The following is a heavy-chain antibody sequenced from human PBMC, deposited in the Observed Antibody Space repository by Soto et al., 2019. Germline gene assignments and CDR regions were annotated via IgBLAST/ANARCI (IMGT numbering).Heavy chain of an antibody. CDR2: ISAYNGNT. CDR1: GYTFTSSG. D-gene: IGHD2-2*01. CDR3: ARLDIVVVPAARAWWFDP. V-gene: IGHV1-18*01. J-gene: IGHJ5*02. Sequence: ASVKVSCKASGYTFTSSGISWVRQAPGQGLEWMGWISAYNGNTNYAQKLQGRVTMTTDTSTSTAYMELRSLRSDDTAVYYCARLDIVVVPAARAWWFDPWGQGTLVTVSS.